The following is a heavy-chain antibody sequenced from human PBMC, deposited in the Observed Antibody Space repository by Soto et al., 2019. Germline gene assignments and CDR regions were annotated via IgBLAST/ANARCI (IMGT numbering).Heavy chain of an antibody. Sequence: SETLSLTCTVSGDSITSSYYWSWIRQPPGKGLEWIGYIYYSGSTNYNPSLKSRVTISVDTSKNQFSLKLSSVTAADTAVYYCAGGGGGYFQPWGQGTLVTVSS. CDR3: AGGGGGYFQP. J-gene: IGHJ1*01. CDR2: IYYSGST. CDR1: GDSITSSYY. D-gene: IGHD1-26*01. V-gene: IGHV4-59*01.